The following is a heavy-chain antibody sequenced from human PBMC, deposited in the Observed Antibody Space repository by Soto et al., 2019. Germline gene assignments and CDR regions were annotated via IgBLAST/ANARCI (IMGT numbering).Heavy chain of an antibody. CDR2: ISSSGSTI. CDR3: AGSRAPTVNDY. CDR1: GFTFSDYY. D-gene: IGHD4-4*01. V-gene: IGHV3-11*01. J-gene: IGHJ4*02. Sequence: GGSLRLSCAASGFTFSDYYMSWIRQAPGKGLGWVSYISSSGSTIYYADSVKGRFTISRDNAKNSLYLQMNSLRAEDTAVYYCAGSRAPTVNDYWGQGTLVTVSS.